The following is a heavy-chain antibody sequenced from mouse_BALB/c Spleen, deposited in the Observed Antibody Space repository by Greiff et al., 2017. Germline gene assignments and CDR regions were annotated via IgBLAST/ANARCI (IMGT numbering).Heavy chain of an antibody. J-gene: IGHJ4*01. CDR1: GDSITSGY. V-gene: IGHV3-8*02. D-gene: IGHD2-2*01. Sequence: EVKLMESGPSLVKPSQTLSLTCSVTGDSITSGYWNWIRKFPGNKLEYMGYISYSGSTSYNPSLKSRISITRDTSKNQYYLQWNSVTTEDTATYYCARWGGGYDRYYAMDYWGQGTSVTVSS. CDR3: ARWGGGYDRYYAMDY. CDR2: ISYSGST.